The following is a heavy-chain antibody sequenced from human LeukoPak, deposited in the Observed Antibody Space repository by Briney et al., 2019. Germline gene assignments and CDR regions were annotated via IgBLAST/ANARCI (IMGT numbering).Heavy chain of an antibody. Sequence: ASVKVSCKASGYTFTSYYMHWVRQAPGQGLEWMGIINPSGGSTSYAQKFQGRVTMTRDTSTSTVYMELSSLRSEDTAVYYCARDSGSCKLTYYFDYWGQGTLVTVSS. CDR1: GYTFTSYY. CDR3: ARDSGSCKLTYYFDY. J-gene: IGHJ4*02. V-gene: IGHV1-46*01. CDR2: INPSGGST. D-gene: IGHD1-26*01.